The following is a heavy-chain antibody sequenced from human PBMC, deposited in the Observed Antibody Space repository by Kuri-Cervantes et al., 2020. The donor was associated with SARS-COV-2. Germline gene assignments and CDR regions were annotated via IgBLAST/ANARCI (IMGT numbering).Heavy chain of an antibody. Sequence: GSLRLSCTVSGGSVSSGSYYWSWIRQPPGKGLEWIGYIYYSGSTNYNPSLKSRVTISVDTSKNQFSLKLSSATAADTAVYYCARWDSYYDILTGYYPTGYFDLWGRGTLVTVSS. CDR3: ARWDSYYDILTGYYPTGYFDL. CDR2: IYYSGST. J-gene: IGHJ2*01. D-gene: IGHD3-9*01. V-gene: IGHV4-61*01. CDR1: GGSVSSGSYY.